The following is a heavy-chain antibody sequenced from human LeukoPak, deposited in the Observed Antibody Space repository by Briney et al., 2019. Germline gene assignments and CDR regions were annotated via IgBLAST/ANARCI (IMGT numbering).Heavy chain of an antibody. Sequence: GGSLRLSCVVSGFTFSNYSMNWVRQAPGKGLEWVSYISGGDTTIYYADSVRGRFTISRDNAKNSLYLQMNSLRAEDTALYYCTRGTGGSAWGQGTLVTVSS. D-gene: IGHD2-15*01. CDR3: TRGTGGSA. J-gene: IGHJ5*02. CDR2: ISGGDTTI. CDR1: GFTFSNYS. V-gene: IGHV3-48*04.